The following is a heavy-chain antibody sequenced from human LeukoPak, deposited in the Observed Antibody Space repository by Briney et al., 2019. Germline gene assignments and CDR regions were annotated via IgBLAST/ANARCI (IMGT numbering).Heavy chain of an antibody. J-gene: IGHJ3*02. CDR2: ISYDGSNK. CDR3: ARLSRAFDI. V-gene: IGHV3-30-3*01. CDR1: GFTFSSYA. Sequence: GGSLRLSCAASGFTFSSYAMHWVRQAPGKGLEWVAVISYDGSNKYYADSVKGRFTISRDNSKNTLYLQMNSLRAEDTAVYYCARLSRAFDILGQGTMVTVSS.